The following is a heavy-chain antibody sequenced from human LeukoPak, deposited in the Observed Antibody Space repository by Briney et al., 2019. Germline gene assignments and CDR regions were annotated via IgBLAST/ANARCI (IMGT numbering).Heavy chain of an antibody. V-gene: IGHV3-23*01. D-gene: IGHD5-24*01. Sequence: QPGGSLRLSCAASGFTFSSYAMSWVRQAPGKGLVWVSAISGSGGSTYYADSVKGRFTISRDNSKNTLYLQMNSLRAEDTAVYYCAGIRGRWLQLWYWGQGTLVTVSS. CDR3: AGIRGRWLQLWY. CDR1: GFTFSSYA. J-gene: IGHJ4*02. CDR2: ISGSGGST.